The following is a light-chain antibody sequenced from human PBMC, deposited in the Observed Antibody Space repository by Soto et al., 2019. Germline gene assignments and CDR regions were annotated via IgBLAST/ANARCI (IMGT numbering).Light chain of an antibody. Sequence: DIVMTQSPLSLPVTPGEPASISCRSSQSLLHRNGYNYLDWYLQKPGQSPQLLIYLGSNRASGVPDRFSGSGSGTDFTLKISRVEAEDVGVYYCMQALQAPYTFGHGTKLEIK. CDR2: LGS. J-gene: IGKJ2*01. V-gene: IGKV2-28*01. CDR3: MQALQAPYT. CDR1: QSLLHRNGYNY.